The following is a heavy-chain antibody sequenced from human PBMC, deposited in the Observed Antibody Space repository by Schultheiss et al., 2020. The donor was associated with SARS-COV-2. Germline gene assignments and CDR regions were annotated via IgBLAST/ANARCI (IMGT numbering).Heavy chain of an antibody. D-gene: IGHD3-3*01. CDR1: GGSISSYH. CDR3: ARGGFFEEGADAFDI. J-gene: IGHJ3*02. CDR2: IYYSGST. V-gene: IGHV4-59*01. Sequence: SETLSLTCTVSGGSISSYHWSWIRQPPGKGLEWIGYIYYSGSTNYNPSVKSRVTMSVDKSKNQFSLKLSSVTAADTAVYYCARGGFFEEGADAFDIWGQGTMVTVSS.